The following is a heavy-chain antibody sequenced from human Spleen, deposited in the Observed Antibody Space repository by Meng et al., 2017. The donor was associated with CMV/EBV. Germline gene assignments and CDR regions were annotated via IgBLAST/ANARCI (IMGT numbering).Heavy chain of an antibody. V-gene: IGHV1-24*01. Sequence: ASVKVSCKVSGYTLTELSMHWVRQAPGKGLEWMGGFDPEDGETIYAQKFQGRVTMTEDTSTDTAYMELSSLRSEDTAIYYCARQLDTRTWDNWFDPWGQGTLVTVSS. D-gene: IGHD2-2*01. CDR2: FDPEDGET. CDR3: ARQLDTRTWDNWFDP. CDR1: GYTLTELS. J-gene: IGHJ5*02.